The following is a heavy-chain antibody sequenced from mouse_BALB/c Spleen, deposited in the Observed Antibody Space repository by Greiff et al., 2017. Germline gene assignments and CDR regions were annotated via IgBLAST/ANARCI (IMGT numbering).Heavy chain of an antibody. Sequence: VKLQESGAELVKPGASVKLSCKTSGYTFTSYWIQWVKQRPGQGLGWIGEIFPGTGTTYYNEKFKGKATLTIDTSSSTAYMQLSSLTSEDSAVYFCARGGGPFAYWGQGTLVTVSA. CDR1: GYTFTSYW. V-gene: IGHV1S132*01. J-gene: IGHJ3*01. CDR2: IFPGTGTT. CDR3: ARGGGPFAY.